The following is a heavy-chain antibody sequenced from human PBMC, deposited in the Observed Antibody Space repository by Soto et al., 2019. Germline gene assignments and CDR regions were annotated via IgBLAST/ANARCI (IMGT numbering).Heavy chain of an antibody. D-gene: IGHD6-19*01. J-gene: IGHJ4*02. CDR1: GYTFTGYY. V-gene: IGHV1-2*02. CDR2: INPNSGGT. Sequence: VASVKVSCKASGYTFTGYYMHWARQAPGQGLEWMGWINPNSGGTNYAQKFQGRVTMTRDTSISTAYMELSRLRSDDTAVYYCARVSRGIAVAGDDYWGQGTLVTVSS. CDR3: ARVSRGIAVAGDDY.